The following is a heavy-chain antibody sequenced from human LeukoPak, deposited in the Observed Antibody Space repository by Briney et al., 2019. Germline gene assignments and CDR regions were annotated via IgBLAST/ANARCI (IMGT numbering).Heavy chain of an antibody. CDR2: ISNDGRNE. CDR1: GFTFNNYG. V-gene: IGHV3-30*19. Sequence: GGSLRLSCAASGFTFNNYGMHWVRQAPGKGLEWVTVISNDGRNEYYADSVKGRFTISRDNSKNTLYLQMNSLRPEDTAVYYCARGSYSSSWYSDVWGKGTTVTVSS. J-gene: IGHJ6*04. CDR3: ARGSYSSSWYSDV. D-gene: IGHD6-13*01.